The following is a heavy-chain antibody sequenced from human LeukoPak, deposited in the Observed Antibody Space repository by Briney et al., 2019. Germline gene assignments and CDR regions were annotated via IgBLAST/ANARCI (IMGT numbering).Heavy chain of an antibody. CDR3: ARFPGGSSALPGDFDY. CDR1: GYTFTSYY. Sequence: ASVKVSCKASGYTFTSYYMHWVRQAPGQGLEWMGIINPSGGSTSYAQKFQGRVTMTRDTSTSTVYMELSSLRSEDMAVYYCARFPGGSSALPGDFDYWGQGTLVTVSS. CDR2: INPSGGST. D-gene: IGHD2-2*01. J-gene: IGHJ4*02. V-gene: IGHV1-46*01.